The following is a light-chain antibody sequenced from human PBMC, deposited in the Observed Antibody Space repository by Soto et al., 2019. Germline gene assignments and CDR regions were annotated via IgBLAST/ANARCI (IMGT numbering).Light chain of an antibody. CDR2: GAS. CDR3: QQYNNWPLM. Sequence: EIIMTQSPAPLSVSPGERATLSCRASQSVSSNLAWYQQKPGQAPRLLIYGASTRATGIPARFSGSGSGTEFTLTISSLQSEDLAVYYCQQYNNWPLMFGQGTKVDI. V-gene: IGKV3-15*01. CDR1: QSVSSN. J-gene: IGKJ1*01.